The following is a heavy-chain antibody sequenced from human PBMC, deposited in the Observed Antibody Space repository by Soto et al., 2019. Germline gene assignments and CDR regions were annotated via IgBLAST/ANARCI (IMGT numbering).Heavy chain of an antibody. CDR3: ASPIVGATWAH. CDR1: GFTFSSYA. Sequence: PGGSLRLSCAASGFTFSSYAMHWVRQAPGKGLEWVAVISYDGSNKYYADSVKGRFTISRDNSKNTLYLQMNSLRAEDTAVYYCASPIVGATWAHWGQGTLVTVSS. CDR2: ISYDGSNK. D-gene: IGHD1-26*01. J-gene: IGHJ4*02. V-gene: IGHV3-30-3*01.